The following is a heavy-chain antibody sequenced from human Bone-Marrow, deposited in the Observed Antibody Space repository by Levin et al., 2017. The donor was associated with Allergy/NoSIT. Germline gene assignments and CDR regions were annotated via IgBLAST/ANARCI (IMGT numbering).Heavy chain of an antibody. J-gene: IGHJ4*02. Sequence: PGGSLRLSCAASGFTFSNFWMGWVRQAPGRGLEWVANTNQNGNETYYVDSVKGRFTISRDNAKNSLYLQVSSLRAEDTAVYYCARDSGWLRPRYHFDYWGQGTLVTVSS. CDR2: TNQNGNET. V-gene: IGHV3-7*01. D-gene: IGHD5-12*01. CDR3: ARDSGWLRPRYHFDY. CDR1: GFTFSNFW.